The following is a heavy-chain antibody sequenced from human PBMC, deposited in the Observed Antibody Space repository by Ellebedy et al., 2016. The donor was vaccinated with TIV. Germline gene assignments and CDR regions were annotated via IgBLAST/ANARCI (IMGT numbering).Heavy chain of an antibody. J-gene: IGHJ5*02. CDR2: IAFDGAHH. Sequence: PGGSLRLSCEASGFAFSTYAMHWVRQAPGKGLEWVRIIAFDGAHHFYADSVKGRFTISRDNSNNTLYLEMNSLRSEDTGVYYCARDSDYCSGGSCYWQDNWIGPWGQGTLVTVSS. D-gene: IGHD2-15*01. V-gene: IGHV3-30*04. CDR3: ARDSDYCSGGSCYWQDNWIGP. CDR1: GFAFSTYA.